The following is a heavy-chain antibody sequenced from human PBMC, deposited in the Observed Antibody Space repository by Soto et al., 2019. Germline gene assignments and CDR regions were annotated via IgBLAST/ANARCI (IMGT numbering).Heavy chain of an antibody. CDR3: ARRDVRFLEWSLDV. D-gene: IGHD3-3*01. CDR2: INHSGST. CDR1: GGSFSGYY. Sequence: PSETLSLTCAVYGGSFSGYYWSWIRQPPGKGLEWIGEINHSGSTNYNPSLKSRVTISVDTSKNQFFLKLSSVTAADTAVYYCARRDVRFLEWSLDVWGQGTTVTVSS. J-gene: IGHJ6*02. V-gene: IGHV4-34*01.